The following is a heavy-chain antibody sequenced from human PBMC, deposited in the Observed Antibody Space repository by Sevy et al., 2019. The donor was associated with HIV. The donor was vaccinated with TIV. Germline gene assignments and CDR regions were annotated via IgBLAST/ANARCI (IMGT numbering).Heavy chain of an antibody. J-gene: IGHJ4*02. CDR1: GYTFTGYY. V-gene: IGHV1-2*06. D-gene: IGHD6-19*01. CDR2: INPNSGGT. CDR3: ARGSGGIAVREVRG. Sequence: VKVSCKASGYTFTGYYMHWVRQAPGQGLEWMGRINPNSGGTNYAQKFQGRVTMTRDTSISTAYMELSRLRSDDTAVYYCARGSGGIAVREVRGWGQGTLVTVSS.